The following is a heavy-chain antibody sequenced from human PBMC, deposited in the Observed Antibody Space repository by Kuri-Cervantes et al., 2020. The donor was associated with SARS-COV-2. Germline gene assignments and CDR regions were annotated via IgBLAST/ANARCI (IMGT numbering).Heavy chain of an antibody. Sequence: GGSLRLSCTGSGFTFGDYAMSWVRQAPGEGLQWVGFIKRNVNSGTTEYAASAMDRFTISRDDSKSIVYLQMNSLRAEDTAVYYCARERQNYDFWSGYVGSYFDYWGQEILVTVSS. J-gene: IGHJ4*02. CDR3: ARERQNYDFWSGYVGSYFDY. D-gene: IGHD3-3*01. CDR2: IKRNVNSGTT. CDR1: GFTFGDYA. V-gene: IGHV3-49*04.